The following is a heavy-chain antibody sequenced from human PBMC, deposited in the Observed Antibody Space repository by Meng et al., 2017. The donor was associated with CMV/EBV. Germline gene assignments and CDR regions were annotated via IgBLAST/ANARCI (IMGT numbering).Heavy chain of an antibody. CDR3: ALSYYYDSSGYYYY. CDR2: IIPIFGTA. V-gene: IGHV1-69*01. CDR1: GGTFSSDA. Sequence: NACGGTFSSDAISWVRQAPGQGLEWMGGIIPIFGTANYAQKFQGRVTITADESTSTAYMELSSLRSEDTAVYYCALSYYYDSSGYYYYWGQGTLVTVSS. J-gene: IGHJ4*02. D-gene: IGHD3-22*01.